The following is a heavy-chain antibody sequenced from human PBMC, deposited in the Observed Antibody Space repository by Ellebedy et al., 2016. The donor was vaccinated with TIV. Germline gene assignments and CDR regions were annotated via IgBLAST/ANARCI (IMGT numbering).Heavy chain of an antibody. V-gene: IGHV3-48*02. CDR2: TSSRSSTI. Sequence: GGSLRLXXVASGFTFSRYSMNWVRQAPGKGLEWVAYTSSRSSTIHYADSVKGRFSISRDNAKNSLYLQMNSLREEDTAVYFCARWEANACDIWGQGTTVAVSA. CDR1: GFTFSRYS. CDR3: ARWEANACDI. J-gene: IGHJ3*02. D-gene: IGHD1-26*01.